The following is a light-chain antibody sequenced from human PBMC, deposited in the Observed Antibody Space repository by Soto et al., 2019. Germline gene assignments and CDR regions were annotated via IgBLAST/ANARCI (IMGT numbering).Light chain of an antibody. V-gene: IGKV1-5*03. CDR2: KAS. CDR1: QSISSW. Sequence: DIRMTQSPSTLSAFVGDRVTITCRASQSISSWLAWYQQKPGKAPKSLIYKASSLESGVPSRFSGGGSGTEFTLTISSLQPDDFATYYCQQYNSYPITFGQGTRLEIK. CDR3: QQYNSYPIT. J-gene: IGKJ5*01.